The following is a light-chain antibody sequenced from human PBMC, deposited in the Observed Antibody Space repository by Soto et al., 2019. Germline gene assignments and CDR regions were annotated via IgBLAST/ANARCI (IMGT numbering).Light chain of an antibody. Sequence: EIVLTQSPGTLSLSPGERATLSCRASQSVSSSYLAWYQPKPGQAPRLLIYDASRATGIPDRFSGSGSGTDFTLTITRLEPEDFAVYYCQHYGTSALFGPGTKVDI. CDR1: QSVSSSY. J-gene: IGKJ3*01. CDR2: DAS. V-gene: IGKV3-20*01. CDR3: QHYGTSAL.